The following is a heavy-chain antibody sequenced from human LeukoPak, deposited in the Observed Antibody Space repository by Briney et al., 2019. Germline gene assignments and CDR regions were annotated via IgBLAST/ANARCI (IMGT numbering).Heavy chain of an antibody. CDR1: GFTFSNYA. V-gene: IGHV3-23*01. CDR3: AKDTTGTELYYGMDV. CDR2: ISGSGGRT. D-gene: IGHD1-1*01. J-gene: IGHJ6*02. Sequence: GGSLRLSCAASGFTFSNYAMSWVRQAPGKGLEWVSGISGSGGRTYYADSVKGRFTISRDNSKNTLYLQMNSLRAEDTAVYYCAKDTTGTELYYGMDVWGQGTTVTVSS.